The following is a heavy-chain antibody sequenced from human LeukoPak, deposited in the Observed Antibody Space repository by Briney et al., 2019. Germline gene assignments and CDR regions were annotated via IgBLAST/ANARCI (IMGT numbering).Heavy chain of an antibody. J-gene: IGHJ4*02. CDR3: ARAAGFVLDY. CDR2: IKQDGSEK. CDR1: GFTFSTYW. Sequence: GGSLRLSCAASGFTFSTYWMNWVRQTPGKGLEWVANIKQDGSEKYYVDSVKGRFTISRDNAKNSLYLQMNSLRAEDTAVYYCARAAGFVLDYCGQGTLVTVSS. D-gene: IGHD6-13*01. V-gene: IGHV3-7*04.